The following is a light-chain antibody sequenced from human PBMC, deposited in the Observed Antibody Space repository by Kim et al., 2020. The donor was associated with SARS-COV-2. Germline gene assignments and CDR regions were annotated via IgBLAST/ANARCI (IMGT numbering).Light chain of an antibody. J-gene: IGLJ1*01. V-gene: IGLV3-1*01. CDR2: RDN. Sequence: SYELTQPPSVSVSPGQTATITCSGDNLGNKYACWYQQKPGLSPVLVIYRDNQRPSGIPERFSGSNSGNTATLTISGTQAMDEADYYCQAWDSSTETLVFG. CDR3: QAWDSSTETLV. CDR1: NLGNKY.